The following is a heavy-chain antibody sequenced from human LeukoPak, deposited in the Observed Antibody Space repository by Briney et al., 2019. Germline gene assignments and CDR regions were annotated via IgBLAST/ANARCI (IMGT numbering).Heavy chain of an antibody. D-gene: IGHD1-26*01. CDR3: ARGAGGATILTAFDI. CDR2: ISYDGSNK. J-gene: IGHJ3*02. Sequence: QPGRSLRLSCVASGFTFSSYAMHWVRQAPGKGLEWVAVISYDGSNKYYADSVKGRFTISRDNSKNTLYLQMNSLRAEDTAVYYCARGAGGATILTAFDIWGQGTMVTVSS. CDR1: GFTFSSYA. V-gene: IGHV3-30-3*01.